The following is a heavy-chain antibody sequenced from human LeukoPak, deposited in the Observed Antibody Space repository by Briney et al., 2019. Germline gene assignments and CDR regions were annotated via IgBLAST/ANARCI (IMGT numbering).Heavy chain of an antibody. CDR1: GFTFSSNW. J-gene: IGHJ4*02. Sequence: GGSLRLSCAASGFTFSSNWMHWVRQAPGKGLEWVSSISDSGGYTFYADSVKGRFTISRDNSKNTVYLQMNSLRAEDTAVYYCAKGGSYRSQPYFDYWGQGTPVTVSS. CDR3: AKGGSYRSQPYFDY. D-gene: IGHD3-16*02. V-gene: IGHV3-23*01. CDR2: ISDSGGYT.